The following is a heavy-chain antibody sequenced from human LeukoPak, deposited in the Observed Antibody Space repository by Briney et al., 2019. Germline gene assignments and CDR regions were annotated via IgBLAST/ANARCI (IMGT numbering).Heavy chain of an antibody. CDR2: INPNSGGT. CDR3: AKSDYGDYVDY. V-gene: IGHV1-2*02. D-gene: IGHD4-17*01. Sequence: ASVKVSCKASGYTFTSYSLSWVRQAPGQGLEWMGWINPNSGGTNYAQKFQGRVTMTRDTSISTAYMELSRLRSDDTAVYYCAKSDYGDYVDYWGQGTLVTVSS. J-gene: IGHJ4*02. CDR1: GYTFTSYS.